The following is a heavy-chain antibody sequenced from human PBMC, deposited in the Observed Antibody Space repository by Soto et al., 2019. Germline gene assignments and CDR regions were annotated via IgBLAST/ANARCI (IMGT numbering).Heavy chain of an antibody. V-gene: IGHV1-69*06. Sequence: VQLVQSGTVVQRRGSSVKVSCQASGGTFSSHGMAWVRQAPGQGLEWMGGIIPTFGTPTYAPKFQGRVTITADKSTNTAYMELSSLRSEDTAVYYCASERSAQYFDFWGQGTLITVSS. J-gene: IGHJ4*02. CDR2: IIPTFGTP. CDR3: ASERSAQYFDF. D-gene: IGHD1-26*01. CDR1: GGTFSSHG.